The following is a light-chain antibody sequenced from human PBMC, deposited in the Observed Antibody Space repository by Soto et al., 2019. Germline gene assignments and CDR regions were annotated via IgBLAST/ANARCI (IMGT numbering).Light chain of an antibody. Sequence: QPVLTQPPSASASLGASVTLTCTLSSGYSNYKVDWYQQRPGKGPRFVMRVGTGGIVGSKGDGIPDRFSVLGSGLNRYLTIKNIQEEDESDYHCGAARGSGNNFVNWVFGGVTQLTDL. CDR1: SGYSNYK. CDR3: GAARGSGNNFVNWV. J-gene: IGLJ3*02. V-gene: IGLV9-49*01. CDR2: VGTGGIVG.